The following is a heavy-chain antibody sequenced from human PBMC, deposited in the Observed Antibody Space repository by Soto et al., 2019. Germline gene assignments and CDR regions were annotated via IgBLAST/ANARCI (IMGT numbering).Heavy chain of an antibody. D-gene: IGHD6-13*01. CDR3: AAAGYSSSWFQP. CDR1: GYTLTELS. V-gene: IGHV1-24*01. CDR2: FDPEDGET. J-gene: IGHJ5*02. Sequence: ASVKVSCKVSGYTLTELSMHWVRQAPGKGLEWMGGFDPEDGETIYAQKFQGRVTMTEDTSTDTAYMELSSLRSEDTAVYYCAAAGYSSSWFQPWGQGTLVTVS.